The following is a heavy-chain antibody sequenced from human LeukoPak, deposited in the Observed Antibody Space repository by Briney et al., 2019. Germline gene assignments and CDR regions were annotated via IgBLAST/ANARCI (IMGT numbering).Heavy chain of an antibody. D-gene: IGHD3-22*01. Sequence: GRSLRLSCVASGFTFSSYGMYWVRQAPGKGLEWVAVIAYDGSRKYYADFVKGRFTISRDNSKNTLHLQMNSLRIEDTAVYYCAKVPSGNSYDSGGPWGQGTLVTVSS. J-gene: IGHJ5*02. V-gene: IGHV3-30*18. CDR1: GFTFSSYG. CDR3: AKVPSGNSYDSGGP. CDR2: IAYDGSRK.